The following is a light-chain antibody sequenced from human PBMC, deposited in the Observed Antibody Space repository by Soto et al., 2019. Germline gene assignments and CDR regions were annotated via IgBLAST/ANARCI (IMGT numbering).Light chain of an antibody. CDR2: EVS. Sequence: QSVLTQPASVSGSPGQSLTISCTGTRSDIGAFKFVSWFQQHPGKAPKLVIYEVSKRPSGVPDRFSGSKSGNTASLTVSGLQSEDEADYYCSSFTGNGKSWVFGGGTKLTVL. J-gene: IGLJ3*02. V-gene: IGLV2-8*01. CDR1: RSDIGAFKF. CDR3: SSFTGNGKSWV.